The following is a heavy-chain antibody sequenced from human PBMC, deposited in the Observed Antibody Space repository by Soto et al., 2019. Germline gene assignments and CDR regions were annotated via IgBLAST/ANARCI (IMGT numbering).Heavy chain of an antibody. Sequence: QMQLQESGPGLVKPSGTLSLTCTVSGVSINSANWWTWVRQSPGKGLEWIGEIYHSGSTNFNPSLKSRVTISVDTAKNQFYLELTSVTAAVTAVYYCARYCGGGSCYLGAFDIWCQGTMVTVSS. CDR2: IYHSGST. CDR3: ARYCGGGSCYLGAFDI. CDR1: GVSINSANW. J-gene: IGHJ3*02. V-gene: IGHV4-4*02. D-gene: IGHD2-15*01.